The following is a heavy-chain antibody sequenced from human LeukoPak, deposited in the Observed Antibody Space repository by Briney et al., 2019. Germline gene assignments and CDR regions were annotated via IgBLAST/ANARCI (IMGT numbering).Heavy chain of an antibody. CDR1: GYTLTELS. CDR3: ATRRRNCSSTSCYSPDAFDI. D-gene: IGHD2-2*01. J-gene: IGHJ3*02. V-gene: IGHV1-24*01. CDR2: FDPEDGET. Sequence: ASVKVSCKVSGYTLTELSMHWVRQAPGKGLEWVGGFDPEDGETIYAQKFQGRVTMTEDTSTDTAYMELSSLRSEDTAVYYRATRRRNCSSTSCYSPDAFDIWGQGIMVTVSS.